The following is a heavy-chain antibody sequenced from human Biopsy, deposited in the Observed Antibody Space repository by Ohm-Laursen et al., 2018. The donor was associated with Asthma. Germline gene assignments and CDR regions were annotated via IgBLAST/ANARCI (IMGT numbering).Heavy chain of an antibody. Sequence: TLSLTCTVSGDSITSGGCCWNWIRQHPGKGLVWFGYIHHSGTSYFNPSLKSRVSFSRYTSKNQFFLRLSFVTAADTAMYYCARIPRRSGSYFVDYWGQGTLVTVSS. V-gene: IGHV4-31*03. CDR2: IHHSGTS. D-gene: IGHD3-22*01. CDR3: ARIPRRSGSYFVDY. J-gene: IGHJ4*02. CDR1: GDSITSGGCC.